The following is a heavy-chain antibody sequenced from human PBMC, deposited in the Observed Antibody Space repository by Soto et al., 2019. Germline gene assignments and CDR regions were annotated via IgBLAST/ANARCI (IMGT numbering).Heavy chain of an antibody. V-gene: IGHV4-59*01. D-gene: IGHD2-21*02. CDR2: MYNTGST. J-gene: IGHJ6*02. Sequence: SETLSLTCAVYGGSLSGYYWSWIRQPPGKGLEWIGYMYNTGSTVYNPSFKSRVTISVDTSKNQFSLKLNSVTAADTAVYYCARDLWGYCGTDCYPLDVWGQGTKVTVSS. CDR1: GGSLSGYY. CDR3: ARDLWGYCGTDCYPLDV.